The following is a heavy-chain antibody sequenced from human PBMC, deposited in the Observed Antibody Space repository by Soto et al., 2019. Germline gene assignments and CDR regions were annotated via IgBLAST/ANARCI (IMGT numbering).Heavy chain of an antibody. J-gene: IGHJ3*02. CDR3: ARAPVDCSDGSCYSEDAFDI. Sequence: GASVKVSCKASGGTFSSYAISWVRQAPGQGLEWMGGIIPIFGTANYAQKFQGRVTITADESTSTAYMELSSLRSEDTAVYYCARAPVDCSDGSCYSEDAFDIWGQGTMVTV. V-gene: IGHV1-69*13. CDR2: IIPIFGTA. D-gene: IGHD2-15*01. CDR1: GGTFSSYA.